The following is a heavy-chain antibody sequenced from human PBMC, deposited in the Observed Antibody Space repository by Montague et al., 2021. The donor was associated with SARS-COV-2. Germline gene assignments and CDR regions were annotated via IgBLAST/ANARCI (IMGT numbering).Heavy chain of an antibody. Sequence: SETLSLTCTVSGGSISGSSYYWGWIRQPPGKGLKWIGSIYYSGSTYYNPSLKSRVTISVDTSKNQFSLKLSSVTAADTAVYYCARGLDPWGQGTLVTVSS. CDR1: GGSISGSSYY. CDR2: IYYSGST. J-gene: IGHJ5*02. V-gene: IGHV4-39*01. CDR3: ARGLDP.